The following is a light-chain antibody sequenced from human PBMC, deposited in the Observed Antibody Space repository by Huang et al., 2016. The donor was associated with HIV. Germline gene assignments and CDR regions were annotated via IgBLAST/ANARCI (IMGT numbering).Light chain of an antibody. CDR3: QQYNNWPYT. J-gene: IGKJ2*01. Sequence: DTVMTQTPATLSVSPGARATLPCRASQRVGSKLAWFQQKPGQAPRLLIQGASTRATGIPARFSGSGSGTEFTLTISSLQSEDFAVYYCQQYNNWPYTFGQGTKLEIK. CDR1: QRVGSK. CDR2: GAS. V-gene: IGKV3-15*01.